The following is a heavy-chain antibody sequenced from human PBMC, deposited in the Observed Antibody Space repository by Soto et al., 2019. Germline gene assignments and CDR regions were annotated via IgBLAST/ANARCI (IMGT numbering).Heavy chain of an antibody. V-gene: IGHV5-51*01. J-gene: IGHJ5*02. CDR3: ARHPNPKDNWFDP. CDR2: IYPGDSDT. Sequence: GESLKISCKVSGYSFTSYWIGWVRQMPGKGLEWMGIIYPGDSDTRYSPSFQGQVTISADKSISTAYLQWSSLKASDTAMYYCARHPNPKDNWFDPWGQGTLVTVSS. CDR1: GYSFTSYW.